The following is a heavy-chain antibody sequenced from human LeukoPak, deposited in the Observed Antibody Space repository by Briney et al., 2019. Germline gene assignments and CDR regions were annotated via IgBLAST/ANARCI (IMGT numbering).Heavy chain of an antibody. CDR3: ARRAPPMIVVVTQRPNWFDP. D-gene: IGHD3-22*01. Sequence: PSETLSLTCTVSGGSISSHYWSWIRQPAGKGLEWIGRIYTSGSTNYNPSLKSRVTLSVDTSKNQFSLKLSSVTAADTAVYYCARRAPPMIVVVTQRPNWFDPWGQGTLVTVSS. J-gene: IGHJ5*02. V-gene: IGHV4-4*07. CDR1: GGSISSHY. CDR2: IYTSGST.